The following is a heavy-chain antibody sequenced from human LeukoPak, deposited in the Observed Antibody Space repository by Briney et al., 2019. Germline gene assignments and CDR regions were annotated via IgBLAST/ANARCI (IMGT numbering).Heavy chain of an antibody. V-gene: IGHV3-74*01. CDR2: IASDGSST. D-gene: IGHD4-23*01. CDR1: GFTFDDYG. Sequence: GGSLRLSCAASGFTFDDYGMSWVRQAPGKGLVWVSRIASDGSSTTYADSVKGRFSISRDNAKNTLYLQMNSLRVEDTAVYYCARGRPHGNDYWGQGTLVTVSS. CDR3: ARGRPHGNDY. J-gene: IGHJ4*02.